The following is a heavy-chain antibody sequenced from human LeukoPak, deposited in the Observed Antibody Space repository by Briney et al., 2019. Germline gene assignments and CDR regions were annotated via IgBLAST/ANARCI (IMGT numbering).Heavy chain of an antibody. CDR1: GFTFSSYG. CDR2: ISYDGSNK. Sequence: GRSLRLSCAASGFTFSSYGMHWVRQAPGRGLAWVAVISYDGSNKYYTDSVKGRFTISSNNSKNTLYLQMNSLRAEDTAVYYCAKDLRSGWESDFDYWGQGTLVTVSS. CDR3: AKDLRSGWESDFDY. D-gene: IGHD6-19*01. V-gene: IGHV3-30*18. J-gene: IGHJ4*02.